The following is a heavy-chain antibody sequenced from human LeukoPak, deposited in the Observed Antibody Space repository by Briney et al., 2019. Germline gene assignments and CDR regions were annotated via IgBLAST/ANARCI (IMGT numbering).Heavy chain of an antibody. CDR3: AKGGWVPYYDFWSGYYFDY. V-gene: IGHV3-23*01. Sequence: PGGSLRLSCAASGFTFSSYGMSWVRQAPGKGLEWVSAISGSGGSTYYADSVKGRSTISRDNSKNTLYLQMNSLRAEDTAVYYCAKGGWVPYYDFWSGYYFDYWGQGTLVTVSS. CDR2: ISGSGGST. CDR1: GFTFSSYG. D-gene: IGHD3-3*01. J-gene: IGHJ4*02.